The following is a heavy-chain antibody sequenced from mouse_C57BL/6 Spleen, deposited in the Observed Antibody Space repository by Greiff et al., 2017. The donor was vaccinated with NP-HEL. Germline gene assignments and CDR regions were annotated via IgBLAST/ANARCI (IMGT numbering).Heavy chain of an antibody. CDR2: IDPSDSET. CDR3: ANDYGEDWFAY. Sequence: QVQLQQPGAELVRPGSSVKLSCKASGYTFTSYWMHWVKQRPIQGLEWIGNIDPSDSETHYNQKFKDKATLTVDKSSSTAYMQLSSLTSEDSAVYYCANDYGEDWFAYWGQGALVTVSA. D-gene: IGHD2-4*01. V-gene: IGHV1-52*01. CDR1: GYTFTSYW. J-gene: IGHJ3*01.